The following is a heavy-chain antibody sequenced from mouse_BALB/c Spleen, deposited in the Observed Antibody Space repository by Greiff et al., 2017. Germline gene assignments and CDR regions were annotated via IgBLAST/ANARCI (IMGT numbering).Heavy chain of an antibody. D-gene: IGHD1-2*01. CDR2: ISSGGSYT. CDR3: TRELRLREMDY. Sequence: EVQGVESGGGLVKPGGSLKLSCAASGFTFSSYTMSWVRQTPGKRLEWVATISSGGSYTYYPDSVKGRFTISRDNAKNTLYLQMSSLKSEDTAMYYCTRELRLREMDYWGQGTSVTVSS. CDR1: GFTFSSYT. V-gene: IGHV5-6-4*01. J-gene: IGHJ4*01.